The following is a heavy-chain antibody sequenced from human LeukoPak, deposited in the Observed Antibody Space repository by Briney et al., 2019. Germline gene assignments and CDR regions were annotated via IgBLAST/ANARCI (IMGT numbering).Heavy chain of an antibody. CDR1: GYTFTGYY. CDR2: IIPILGIA. D-gene: IGHD6-13*01. Sequence: SVKVSCKASGYTFTGYYMHWVRQAPGQGLEWMGRIIPILGIANYAQKFQGRVTITADKSTSTAYMELSSLRSEDTAVYYCARSWFMKGCFDPWGQGTLVTVSS. CDR3: ARSWFMKGCFDP. V-gene: IGHV1-69*02. J-gene: IGHJ5*02.